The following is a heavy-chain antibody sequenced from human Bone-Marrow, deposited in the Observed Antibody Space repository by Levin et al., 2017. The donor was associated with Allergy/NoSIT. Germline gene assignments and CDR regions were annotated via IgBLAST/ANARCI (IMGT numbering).Heavy chain of an antibody. CDR1: GGPFSSNA. CDR2: IAAIFGTA. Sequence: SVKVSCKASGGPFSSNAISWVRQAPGQGLEWMGGIAAIFGTANYAQKFQGRVTITADESTRTVYMELSSLRSEDTAVYYCAGSGTYYVGYFDYWGQGTLVTVSS. J-gene: IGHJ4*02. V-gene: IGHV1-69*13. D-gene: IGHD1-26*01. CDR3: AGSGTYYVGYFDY.